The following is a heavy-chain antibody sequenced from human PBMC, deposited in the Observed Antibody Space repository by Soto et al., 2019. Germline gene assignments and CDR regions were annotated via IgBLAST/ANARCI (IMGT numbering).Heavy chain of an antibody. CDR1: GFSLSASGVG. V-gene: IGHV2-5*02. CDR3: APRTYCSGGSCYDY. CDR2: IFWDDDK. D-gene: IGHD2-15*01. Sequence: QITLKESGPTLVKPTQTLTLTCTFSGFSLSASGVGVGWIRQHPGKALEWLAIIFWDDDKRYSPYLRSRLTITNDTSKNQVVPTMTNMDPIDTATYYCAPRTYCSGGSCYDYWGQGTLVTVSS. J-gene: IGHJ4*02.